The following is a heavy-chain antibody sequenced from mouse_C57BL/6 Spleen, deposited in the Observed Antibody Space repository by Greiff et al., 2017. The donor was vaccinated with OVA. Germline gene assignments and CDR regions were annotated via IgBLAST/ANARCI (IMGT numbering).Heavy chain of an antibody. CDR2: ISDGGSYT. D-gene: IGHD1-1*01. CDR1: GFTFSSYA. V-gene: IGHV5-4*03. CDR3: ASDYYGVAY. J-gene: IGHJ3*01. Sequence: EVMLVESGGGLVKPGGSLKLSCAASGFTFSSYAMPWVRQTPEKRLEWVATISDGGSYTYYPDNVKGRSTFSRDNAKNNLYMQMSHLKSEDTAMYYCASDYYGVAYWGQGTLVTVSA.